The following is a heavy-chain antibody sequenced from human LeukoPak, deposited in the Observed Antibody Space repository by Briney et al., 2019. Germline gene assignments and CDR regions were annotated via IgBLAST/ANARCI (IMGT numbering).Heavy chain of an antibody. J-gene: IGHJ6*02. V-gene: IGHV4-39*07. CDR3: ASPVVPAAMADYYGMDV. D-gene: IGHD2-2*01. CDR2: IYYSGST. CDR1: GGSISSSSYY. Sequence: SETLSLTCTVSGGSISSSSYYWGWIRQPPGKGRAWIGSIYYSGSTYYNPSLKSRVTISVDTSKNQFSLKLSSVTAADTAVYYCASPVVPAAMADYYGMDVWGQGTTVTVSS.